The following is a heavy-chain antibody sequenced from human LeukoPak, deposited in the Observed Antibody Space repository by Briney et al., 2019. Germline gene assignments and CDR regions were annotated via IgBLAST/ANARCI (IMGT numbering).Heavy chain of an antibody. J-gene: IGHJ4*01. CDR1: GFNFIYYS. CDR2: IGISIGNT. D-gene: IGHD5-12*01. CDR3: ARDHRYAFDN. V-gene: IGHV3-48*01. Sequence: GGSLGLSLAASGFNFIYYSMNWVRPAPGKGGEWISYIGISIGNTKYAHSVKRRFTISRDKPRNSLYLQMNSLRVEDTAMYFCARDHRYAFDNWGHGTLVTVS.